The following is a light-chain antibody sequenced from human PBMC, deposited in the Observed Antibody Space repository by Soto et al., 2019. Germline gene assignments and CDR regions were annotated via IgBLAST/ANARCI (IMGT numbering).Light chain of an antibody. CDR1: QSVNGY. CDR2: ATS. V-gene: IGKV3-11*01. J-gene: IGKJ1*01. Sequence: EVVLTQSPATLSLSPGERATLSCGASQSVNGYLAWYQQKPGQPPRLIIYATSNRASVIPARFSGSESGTDFTLTISSVEPEDFAVYYGHPPDIWPWRFGQGTKGDVK. CDR3: HPPDIWPWR.